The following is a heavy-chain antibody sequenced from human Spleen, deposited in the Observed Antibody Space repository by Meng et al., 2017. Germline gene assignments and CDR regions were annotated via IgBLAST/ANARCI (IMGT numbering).Heavy chain of an antibody. CDR3: AKTMLRGVVYFQH. V-gene: IGHV4-34*01. CDR1: GRSNRCYY. CDR2: INQSGSA. Sequence: VQQQASSAGLVQPRDALSVSCAGYGRSNRCYYWSWIRQPPGKGLEWIGEINQSGSASYNPSLKSRVTISVDTSKNQFSLKLTSVTAADTAVYYCAKTMLRGVVYFQHWGQGTLVTVSS. D-gene: IGHD3-10*01. J-gene: IGHJ1*01.